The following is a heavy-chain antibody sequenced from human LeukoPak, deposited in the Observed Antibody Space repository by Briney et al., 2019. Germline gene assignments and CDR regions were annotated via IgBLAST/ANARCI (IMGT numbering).Heavy chain of an antibody. CDR2: FNPSGGST. J-gene: IGHJ3*02. CDR1: GYTFTSFY. D-gene: IGHD3-22*01. Sequence: ASVKVSCKASGYTFTSFYMHWVRQAPGQGLEWMGIFNPSGGSTSYAQKFQGRVTLTRDTSTSTVYMELSSLRSEDTAGYYCASDPEIVVDNDDAFDIWGQGTMVTVSP. V-gene: IGHV1-46*01. CDR3: ASDPEIVVDNDDAFDI.